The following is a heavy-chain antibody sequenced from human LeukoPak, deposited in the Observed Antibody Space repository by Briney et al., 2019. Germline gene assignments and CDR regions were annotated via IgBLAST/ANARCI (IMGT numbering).Heavy chain of an antibody. CDR3: ARAYCGGDCYPPQYYFDY. J-gene: IGHJ4*02. CDR2: IYHSGST. Sequence: PSETLSLTCAVSGGSISSGGYSWSWIRQPPGKGLEWIGYIYHSGSTYYNPSLKSRVTISVDRSKNQFSLKLSSVTAADTAVCYCARAYCGGDCYPPQYYFDYWGQGTLVTVSS. CDR1: GGSISSGGYS. D-gene: IGHD2-21*02. V-gene: IGHV4-30-2*01.